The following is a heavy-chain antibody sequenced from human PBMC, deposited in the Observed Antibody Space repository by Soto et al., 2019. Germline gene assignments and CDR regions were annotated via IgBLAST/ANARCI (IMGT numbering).Heavy chain of an antibody. Sequence: GESLKISCKGSGYSFTSYWISWVRQMPGKGLEWMGRIDPSDSYTNYSPSFQGHVTISADKSISTAYLQWSSLKASDPAMYYCAIVVPAAGSYWGQGTLVTSPQ. CDR3: AIVVPAAGSY. J-gene: IGHJ4*02. CDR2: IDPSDSYT. CDR1: GYSFTSYW. V-gene: IGHV5-10-1*01. D-gene: IGHD2-2*01.